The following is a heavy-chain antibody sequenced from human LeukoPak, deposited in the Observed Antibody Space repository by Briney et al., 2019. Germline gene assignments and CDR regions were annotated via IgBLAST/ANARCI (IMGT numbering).Heavy chain of an antibody. CDR2: IRYDGSYK. J-gene: IGHJ4*02. CDR3: ANGEGSWELLGIDY. CDR1: GFTFSTYG. V-gene: IGHV3-30*02. Sequence: GGSLRPSCAASGFTFSTYGMHWVRQAPGKGLEWVTFIRYDGSYKFYADSVKGRFTISRDNSKDTLNLQMNSLRAEDTAVYYCANGEGSWELLGIDYWGQGTLVTVSS. D-gene: IGHD1-26*01.